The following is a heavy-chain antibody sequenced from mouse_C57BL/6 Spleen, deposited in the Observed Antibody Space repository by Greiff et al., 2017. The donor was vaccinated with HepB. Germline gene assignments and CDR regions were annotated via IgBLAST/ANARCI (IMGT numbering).Heavy chain of an antibody. J-gene: IGHJ4*01. CDR3: ASPGVYYYGSRLEMDY. V-gene: IGHV1-82*01. D-gene: IGHD1-1*01. Sequence: QVQLQQSGPELVKPGASVKISCKASGYAFSSSWMNWVKQRPGKGLEWIGRIYPGDGDTNYNGKFKGKATLTADKSSSTAYMQLSSLTSEDSAVYVCASPGVYYYGSRLEMDYWGQGTSVTVSS. CDR2: IYPGDGDT. CDR1: GYAFSSSW.